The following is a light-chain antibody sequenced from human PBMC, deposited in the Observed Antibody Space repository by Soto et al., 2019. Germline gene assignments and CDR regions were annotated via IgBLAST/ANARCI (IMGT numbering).Light chain of an antibody. CDR1: SSDVGGYNY. CDR2: EVS. CDR3: SSYTSSSIPYV. V-gene: IGLV2-14*01. J-gene: IGLJ1*01. Sequence: QSVLTQPASVSGSPGQSITISCTGTSSDVGGYNYVSWYQQHPGKAPKLMIYEVSNRPSGVSNRFSGSKSGNTASLTISGPQAEDEADYYCSSYTSSSIPYVFGTGTKLTVL.